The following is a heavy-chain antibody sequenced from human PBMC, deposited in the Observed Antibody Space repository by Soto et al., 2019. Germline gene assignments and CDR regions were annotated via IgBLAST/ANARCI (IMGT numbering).Heavy chain of an antibody. CDR2: IYYSGST. Sequence: SETLSLTCTVSGGSISSSSYYWGWIRQPPGKGLEWIGSIYYSGSTYYNPSLKSRVTISVDTSKNQFSLKLSSVTAADTAVYYCARHRTPYSSSWLDAFDIWGQGTMVTVSS. V-gene: IGHV4-39*01. CDR1: GGSISSSSYY. D-gene: IGHD6-13*01. CDR3: ARHRTPYSSSWLDAFDI. J-gene: IGHJ3*02.